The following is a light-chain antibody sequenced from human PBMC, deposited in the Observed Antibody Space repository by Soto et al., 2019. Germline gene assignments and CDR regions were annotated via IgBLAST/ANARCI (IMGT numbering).Light chain of an antibody. Sequence: SYELTQPPSVSVAPGKTARITCGGNNIGSKSEHWYQQKPGQAPVLVIYYDSDRPSGIPERFSGSNSGNTATLTISRVEAGDEADYYCQVWDSSSDHPAVFGGGTQLTVL. V-gene: IGLV3-21*04. CDR2: YDS. J-gene: IGLJ7*01. CDR3: QVWDSSSDHPAV. CDR1: NIGSKS.